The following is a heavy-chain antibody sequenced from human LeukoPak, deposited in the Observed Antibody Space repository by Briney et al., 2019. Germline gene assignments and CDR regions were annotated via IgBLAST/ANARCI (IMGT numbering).Heavy chain of an antibody. Sequence: SETLSLTCAVYVGSFSGYYWSWIRQPPGKGLEWVGEINHSGSTNYNPSLKSRVTISVDTSKNQFSLKLSSVTAADTAVYYCAKDYVDTALWYYYMDVWGKGTTVTVSS. J-gene: IGHJ6*03. CDR3: AKDYVDTALWYYYMDV. V-gene: IGHV4-34*01. CDR2: INHSGST. D-gene: IGHD5-18*01. CDR1: VGSFSGYY.